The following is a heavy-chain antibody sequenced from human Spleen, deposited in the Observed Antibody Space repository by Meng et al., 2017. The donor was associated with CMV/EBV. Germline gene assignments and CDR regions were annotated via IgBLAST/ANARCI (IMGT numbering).Heavy chain of an antibody. CDR2: ISSSGSTI. Sequence: GESLKISCAASGFTFSDYYMSWIRQAPGKGLEWVSYISSSGSTIYYADSVKGRFTISRDNSENTFYLQMKSLGTDDTAVYYCARDFPNYYFDYWGQGTPVTVSS. V-gene: IGHV3-11*04. D-gene: IGHD5-24*01. CDR3: ARDFPNYYFDY. CDR1: GFTFSDYY. J-gene: IGHJ4*02.